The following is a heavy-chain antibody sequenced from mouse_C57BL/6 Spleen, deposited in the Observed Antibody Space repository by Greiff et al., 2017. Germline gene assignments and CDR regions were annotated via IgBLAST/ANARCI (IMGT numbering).Heavy chain of an antibody. Sequence: EVKLMESEGGLVQPGSSMKLSCTASGFTFSDYYMAWVRQVPEKGLECVANINYDGSSTYYLDSLKSRFIISRDNAKNILYLQMSSLKSEDTATYYCARITTVVGGPYYCDYGGQGTTLTVSS. D-gene: IGHD1-1*01. V-gene: IGHV5-16*01. J-gene: IGHJ2*01. CDR2: INYDGSST. CDR3: ARITTVVGGPYYCDY. CDR1: GFTFSDYY.